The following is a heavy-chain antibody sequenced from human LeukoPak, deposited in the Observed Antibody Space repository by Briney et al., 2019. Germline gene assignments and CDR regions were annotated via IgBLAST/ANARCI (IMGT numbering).Heavy chain of an antibody. CDR3: VRGGASRPDS. J-gene: IGHJ4*02. V-gene: IGHV3-48*01. CDR2: ISAGRNSI. Sequence: GGSLRLSCVVSGFTFNTYGMNWVRQAPGKGLDWVSYISAGRNSISYADSVKGRFTISRDNAMNSLYLQLNSLRPEDTAVYYCVRGGASRPDSWGQGTLVTVSS. CDR1: GFTFNTYG. D-gene: IGHD6-6*01.